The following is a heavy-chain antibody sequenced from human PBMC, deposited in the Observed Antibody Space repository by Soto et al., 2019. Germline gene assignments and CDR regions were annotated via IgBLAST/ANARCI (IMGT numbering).Heavy chain of an antibody. D-gene: IGHD6-19*01. CDR1: GFTFSNAW. CDR3: AKDRGSGWAANFDY. V-gene: IGHV3-15*01. Sequence: PGGSLRLSCAASGFTFSNAWMSWVRQAPGKGLEWVGRIKSKTDGGTTDYAAPVKGRFTISRDDSKNTLYLQMNSLKTEDTAVYYCAKDRGSGWAANFDYWGQGTLVTVSS. J-gene: IGHJ4*02. CDR2: IKSKTDGGTT.